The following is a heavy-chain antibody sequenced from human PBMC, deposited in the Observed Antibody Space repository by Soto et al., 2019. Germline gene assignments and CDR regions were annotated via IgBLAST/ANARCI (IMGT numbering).Heavy chain of an antibody. CDR3: ARAAMGGSSWPFDY. CDR1: GGSISSSSYY. J-gene: IGHJ4*02. CDR2: IYYSGST. Sequence: SETLSLTCTVSGGSISSSSYYWGWIRQPPGKGLEWIGSIYYSGSTYYNLSLKSRVTISVDKSKNQFSLKLSSVTAADTAVYYCARAAMGGSSWPFDYWGQGTLVTVSS. V-gene: IGHV4-39*07. D-gene: IGHD6-13*01.